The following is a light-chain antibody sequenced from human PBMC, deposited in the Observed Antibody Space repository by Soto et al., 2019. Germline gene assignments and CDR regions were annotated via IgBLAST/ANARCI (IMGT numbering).Light chain of an antibody. Sequence: EIVLTQSPGTLSLSPGERATLSCRASQSVSNIYLAWYQQKPGQAPRLLIYGASHRATGIPDRFSGSGSGTDFTLTISRLEPEDFAVYYCQQYGSSGTFGQGTKVDI. CDR2: GAS. CDR1: QSVSNIY. V-gene: IGKV3-20*01. J-gene: IGKJ1*01. CDR3: QQYGSSGT.